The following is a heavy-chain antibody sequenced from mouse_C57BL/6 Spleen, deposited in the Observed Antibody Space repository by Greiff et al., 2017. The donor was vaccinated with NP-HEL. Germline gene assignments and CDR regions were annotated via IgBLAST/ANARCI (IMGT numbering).Heavy chain of an antibody. D-gene: IGHD2-13*01. CDR1: GYTFTSYW. V-gene: IGHV1-69*01. CDR3: ARYGDYGDY. Sequence: QVQLQQPGAELVMPGASVKLSCKASGYTFTSYWMHWVKQRPGQGLEWIGEIDPSDSYTNYNQKFKGKSTLTVDKSSSTAYMQLSSLTSEDSAVYYCARYGDYGDYWGQGTTLTVSS. J-gene: IGHJ2*01. CDR2: IDPSDSYT.